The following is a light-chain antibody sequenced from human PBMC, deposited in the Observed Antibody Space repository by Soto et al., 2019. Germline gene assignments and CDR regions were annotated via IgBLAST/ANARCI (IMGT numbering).Light chain of an antibody. J-gene: IGKJ4*01. CDR3: QQRYNWLT. Sequence: EIVLTQSPATLSLSPGERATLSCRASQSVSNSLAWYQQKPGQAPRLLIYDASNRATGIPARFSGSGSGTDFTLTISSLEPEDFAVYYCQQRYNWLTFGGGTKVEIK. CDR2: DAS. CDR1: QSVSNS. V-gene: IGKV3-11*01.